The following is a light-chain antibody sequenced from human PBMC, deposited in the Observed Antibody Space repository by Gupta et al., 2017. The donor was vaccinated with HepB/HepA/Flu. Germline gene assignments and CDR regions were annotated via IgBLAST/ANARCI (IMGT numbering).Light chain of an antibody. V-gene: IGLV2-14*01. J-gene: IGLJ2*01. CDR2: DVS. Sequence: SALPQPASVSGSPGPSTTISCTGTSSDVGGDSYVSWYQQHTGNAPKLMIYDVSNRPSVVSSRFSGSKAGNTASLTISGRQDEDAADYYCISYTSSSSMLFGGGTKLTVL. CDR3: ISYTSSSSML. CDR1: SSDVGGDSY.